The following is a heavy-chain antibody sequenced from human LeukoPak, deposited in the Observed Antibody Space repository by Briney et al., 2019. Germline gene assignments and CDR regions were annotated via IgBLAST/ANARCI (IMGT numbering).Heavy chain of an antibody. D-gene: IGHD2-8*01. Sequence: PGGSLRLSCAASGFTFTGYWMNWVRQAPGKGLEWVANIKQDGSEKCYVDSVKGRFTISRDNAKNSLYLQMNSLRAEDTAIYYCARGMVETDYWGQGTLVTVSS. CDR2: IKQDGSEK. J-gene: IGHJ4*02. V-gene: IGHV3-7*05. CDR3: ARGMVETDY. CDR1: GFTFTGYW.